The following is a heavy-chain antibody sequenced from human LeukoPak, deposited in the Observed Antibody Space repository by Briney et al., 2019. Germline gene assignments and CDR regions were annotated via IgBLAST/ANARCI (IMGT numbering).Heavy chain of an antibody. V-gene: IGHV4-38-2*02. CDR1: GYSISSGYY. CDR2: IYHSGST. Sequence: PSETLSLTCTVSGYSISSGYYWGWIWQPPVKGLEWIGSIYHSGSTYYNPSLKSRVTISVDTSKNQFSLKLSSVTAADTAVYYCARVVAAAGDAFDIWGQGTMVTVSS. D-gene: IGHD6-13*01. CDR3: ARVVAAAGDAFDI. J-gene: IGHJ3*02.